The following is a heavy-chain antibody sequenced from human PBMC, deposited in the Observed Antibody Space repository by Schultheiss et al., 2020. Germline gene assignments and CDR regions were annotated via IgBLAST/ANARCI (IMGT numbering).Heavy chain of an antibody. V-gene: IGHV3-33*01. D-gene: IGHD1-26*01. CDR3: ARDSSAAWFQYFQN. J-gene: IGHJ1*01. CDR1: GFTFSSYV. CDR2: IWSDGSDK. Sequence: GGSLRLSCAASGFTFSSYVMHWVRQTPDKGLEWVALIWSDGSDKYYADSVQGRFTISRDNSKNTLFLDMNSLRVEDTGIYYCARDSSAAWFQYFQNWGQGTLVTVAS.